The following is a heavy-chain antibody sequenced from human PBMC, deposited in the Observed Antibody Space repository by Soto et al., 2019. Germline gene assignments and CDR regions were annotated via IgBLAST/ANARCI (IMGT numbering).Heavy chain of an antibody. V-gene: IGHV4-30-4*01. J-gene: IGHJ4*02. CDR2: VYYSGST. CDR1: GGSISSGDYY. D-gene: IGHD3-22*01. Sequence: SGTLSLTCTVSGGSISSGDYYWSWIRQPPGKGLEWIGYVYYSGSTYYNPSLKSRVTISVDTSKNQFSLKLSSVTAADTAVYYCARGSYYYDNSGYYYYWGQGIQVTVSS. CDR3: ARGSYYYDNSGYYYY.